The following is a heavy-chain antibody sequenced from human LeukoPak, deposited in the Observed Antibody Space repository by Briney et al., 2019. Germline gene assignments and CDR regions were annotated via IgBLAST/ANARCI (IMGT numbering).Heavy chain of an antibody. J-gene: IGHJ4*02. V-gene: IGHV3-30*18. CDR3: AKDRRALYSIAAAGTFDY. Sequence: QPGGSLRLSCAASGFTFSSHGMHWVRQAPGKGLEWVAVISYDGSNKYYADSVKGRFTISRDNSKNTLYLQMNSLRAEDTAVYYCAKDRRALYSIAAAGTFDYWGQGTLVTVSS. D-gene: IGHD6-13*01. CDR2: ISYDGSNK. CDR1: GFTFSSHG.